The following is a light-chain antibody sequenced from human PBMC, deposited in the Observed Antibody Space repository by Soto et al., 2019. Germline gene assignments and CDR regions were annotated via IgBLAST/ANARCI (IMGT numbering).Light chain of an antibody. V-gene: IGLV2-14*03. CDR1: SSDVGGYTY. Sequence: QSALTQPASVSGSPGQSITISCTGSSSDVGGYTYVSWYQLHPGKAPKLMIYNVRNRPSGVSTRFSGSKSGNTASLTISGLQAEDEADYYCTSYTSSSTWVFGGGTQLTVL. J-gene: IGLJ3*02. CDR2: NVR. CDR3: TSYTSSSTWV.